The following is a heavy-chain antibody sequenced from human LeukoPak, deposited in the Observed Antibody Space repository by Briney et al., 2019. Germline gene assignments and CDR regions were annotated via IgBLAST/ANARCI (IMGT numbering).Heavy chain of an antibody. CDR1: GFSFTSYW. CDR2: IYPGDSDT. J-gene: IGHJ4*02. D-gene: IGHD3-10*01. Sequence: GESLKISCKGSGFSFTSYWIGWVRQMPGKGLEWMGIIYPGDSDTRYSPSFQGQVTISADKSISTAYLQWSSLKASDTAMYYCARLSGSGGYYKPFDYWGQGTLVTVSS. CDR3: ARLSGSGGYYKPFDY. V-gene: IGHV5-51*01.